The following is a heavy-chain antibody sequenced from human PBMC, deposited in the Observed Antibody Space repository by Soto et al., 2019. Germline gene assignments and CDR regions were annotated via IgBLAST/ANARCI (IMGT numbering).Heavy chain of an antibody. CDR3: AEAVTIFASYYYGMDV. CDR2: ISGSGGST. Sequence: PGGSLRLSCAASGFTFSNYAMSWVRQAPGKGLEWVSAISGSGGSTYYADSVKGRFTISRDNSKNRLYLQMHSLRAEDTAAYYCAEAVTIFASYYYGMDVWGQGTTVTVSS. CDR1: GFTFSNYA. J-gene: IGHJ6*02. D-gene: IGHD3-3*01. V-gene: IGHV3-23*01.